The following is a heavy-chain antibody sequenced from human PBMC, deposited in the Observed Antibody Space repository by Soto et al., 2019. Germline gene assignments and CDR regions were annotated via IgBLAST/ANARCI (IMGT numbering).Heavy chain of an antibody. D-gene: IGHD5-12*01. CDR1: GGSISSGGYY. J-gene: IGHJ4*02. CDR2: IYYSGST. CDR3: ARDRGYSGSIDY. V-gene: IGHV4-31*03. Sequence: TLSLTCTVSGGSISSGGYYWSWIRQHPGKGLEWIGYIYYSGSTYYNPSLKSRVTISVDTSKNQFSLKLSSVTAADTAVYYCARDRGYSGSIDYWGQGTLVTVSS.